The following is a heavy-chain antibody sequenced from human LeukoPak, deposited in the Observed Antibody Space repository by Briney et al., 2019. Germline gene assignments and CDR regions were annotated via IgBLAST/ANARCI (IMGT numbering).Heavy chain of an antibody. CDR1: GGSISSGDYY. J-gene: IGHJ3*02. D-gene: IGHD4-17*01. CDR3: ARETTVLDI. V-gene: IGHV4-30-4*01. Sequence: SETLSLTCTVSGGSISSGDYYWSWLRQPPGKGLEWIGYIYYSGSTYYNPSLKSRVTISVDTSKNQFSLKLSSVTAADTAVYFCARETTVLDIWGQGTMVTVSS. CDR2: IYYSGST.